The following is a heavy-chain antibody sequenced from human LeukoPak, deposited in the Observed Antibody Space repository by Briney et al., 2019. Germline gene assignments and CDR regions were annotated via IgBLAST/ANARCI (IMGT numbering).Heavy chain of an antibody. J-gene: IGHJ4*02. V-gene: IGHV4-31*03. Sequence: SETLSLTCTVSGGSISSGGYYWSWIRRHPGKGLEWIGYIYYSGSTYYNPSLKSRVTISVDTSKNQFSLRLSFVTAADTAVYYCARYPTAMVSFDYWGQGTLVTVSS. D-gene: IGHD5-18*01. CDR2: IYYSGST. CDR1: GGSISSGGYY. CDR3: ARYPTAMVSFDY.